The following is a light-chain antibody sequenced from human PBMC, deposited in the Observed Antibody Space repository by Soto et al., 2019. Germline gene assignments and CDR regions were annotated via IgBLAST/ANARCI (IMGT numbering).Light chain of an antibody. J-gene: IGLJ1*01. CDR1: TSGIGAYDY. CDR2: EVT. V-gene: IGLV2-14*01. CDR3: CSYAGSYIQYV. Sequence: QSVLAQPASVSGSPGQSITIPCTGTTSGIGAYDYVSWYQQHPGKVPKLIIFEVTKRPSGFSSRFSGSKSGNTASLTISGLQAEDEADYYCCSYAGSYIQYVFGTGTKVTVL.